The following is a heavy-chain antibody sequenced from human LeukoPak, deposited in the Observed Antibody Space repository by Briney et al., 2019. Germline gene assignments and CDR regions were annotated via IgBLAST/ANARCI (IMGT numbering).Heavy chain of an antibody. D-gene: IGHD6-13*01. CDR2: ISSSSSYI. CDR1: GFTFSSDS. Sequence: GWYLRLSCAASGFTFSSDSMNWVRQAPGKGLEWVSSISSSSSYIYYADSVKGRFTISRDNAKNSLYLQMNSLRAEDTAVYYCARDQVAAAALDAFDIWGQGTMVTVSS. V-gene: IGHV3-21*01. CDR3: ARDQVAAAALDAFDI. J-gene: IGHJ3*02.